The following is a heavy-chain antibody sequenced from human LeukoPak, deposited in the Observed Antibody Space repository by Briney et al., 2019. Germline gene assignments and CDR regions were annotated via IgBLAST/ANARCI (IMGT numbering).Heavy chain of an antibody. V-gene: IGHV3-7*01. CDR1: GFTFSSSW. Sequence: GGSLRLPCAASGFTFSSSWMNWVRQAPGKGLEWVADIKQDGSEKYYVDSVKGRFTISRDNAKNSLFLQMNSLGAEDTAVYYCARGDYYDRFFDYWGQGTLVTVSS. J-gene: IGHJ4*02. CDR2: IKQDGSEK. D-gene: IGHD3-22*01. CDR3: ARGDYYDRFFDY.